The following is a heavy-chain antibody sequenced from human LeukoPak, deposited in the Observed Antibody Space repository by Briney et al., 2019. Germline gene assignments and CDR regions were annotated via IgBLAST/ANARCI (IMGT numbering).Heavy chain of an antibody. V-gene: IGHV3-23*01. CDR1: GFTFSSYA. D-gene: IGHD2-2*01. CDR3: AKSKGSSSGAFDI. Sequence: GASLRLSCAASGFTFSSYAMSWVRQAPGKGLEWVSTISGSGDTTYYADSVKGRFTISRDNSKNTLYLQMNSQRVEDTAVYYCAKSKGSSSGAFDIWGQGTMVTVSS. J-gene: IGHJ3*02. CDR2: ISGSGDTT.